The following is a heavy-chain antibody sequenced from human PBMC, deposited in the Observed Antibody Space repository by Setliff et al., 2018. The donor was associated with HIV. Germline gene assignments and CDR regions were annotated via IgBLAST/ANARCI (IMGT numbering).Heavy chain of an antibody. Sequence: SETLSLTCTVSGYSISSGYYWGFIRQPPGKGLEWIGSIFHSGSTYYNPSLKSRVTISVDTSKNQFSLKLSSVTAADTAVYYCARHPKLYSYGSFFDYWGQGTLVTVSS. CDR1: GYSISSGYY. CDR3: ARHPKLYSYGSFFDY. J-gene: IGHJ4*02. V-gene: IGHV4-38-2*02. CDR2: IFHSGST. D-gene: IGHD5-18*01.